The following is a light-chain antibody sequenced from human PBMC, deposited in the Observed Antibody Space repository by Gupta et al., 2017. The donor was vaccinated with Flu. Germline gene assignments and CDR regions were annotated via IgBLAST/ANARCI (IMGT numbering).Light chain of an antibody. CDR3: QQYGSSPLT. V-gene: IGKV3-20*01. J-gene: IGKJ4*01. CDR1: QSVSNNY. Sequence: EIVLTQSPGTLSLSPEERATLSCWASQSVSNNYIAWYQQRPGQAPRLLIYHAYYRDPGIPDRVGGSGSGTDFTLTISRLEPEDFAVYHCQQYGSSPLTFGGGTKVEVK. CDR2: HAY.